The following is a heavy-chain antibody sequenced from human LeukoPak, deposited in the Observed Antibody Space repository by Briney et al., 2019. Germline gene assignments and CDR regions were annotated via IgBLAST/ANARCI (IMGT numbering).Heavy chain of an antibody. CDR1: GGSISSGGYS. V-gene: IGHV4-30-2*01. CDR2: IYHSGST. Sequence: SETLSLTCAVSGGSISSGGYSWSWIRQPPGKGLEWIGYIYHSGSTYYNPSLKSRVTISVDRSKNQFSLKLSSVTAADTAVYYCASATGTTGTTRFDYWGQGTLVTVSS. D-gene: IGHD1-1*01. CDR3: ASATGTTGTTRFDY. J-gene: IGHJ4*02.